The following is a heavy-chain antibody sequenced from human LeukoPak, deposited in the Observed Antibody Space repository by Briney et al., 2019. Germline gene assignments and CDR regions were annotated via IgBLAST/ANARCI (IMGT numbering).Heavy chain of an antibody. CDR1: GFTFSSCG. CDR3: AKVDFWSGFHAFDI. CDR2: IRYDGSNK. Sequence: GGSLRLSCAASGFTFSSCGMHWVRQAPGKGLEWVAFIRYDGSNKYYADSVKGRFTISRDNSKNTLYLQMNSLRAEDTAVYYCAKVDFWSGFHAFDIWGQGTMVTVSS. D-gene: IGHD3-3*01. V-gene: IGHV3-30*02. J-gene: IGHJ3*02.